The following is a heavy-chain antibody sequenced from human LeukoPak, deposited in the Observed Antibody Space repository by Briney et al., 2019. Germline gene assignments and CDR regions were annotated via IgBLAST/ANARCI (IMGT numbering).Heavy chain of an antibody. CDR2: ISGSGRST. CDR1: GFTFSDYY. CDR3: AKDLSGSSIERGYMDV. J-gene: IGHJ6*03. Sequence: GGSLRLSCAASGFTFSDYYMSWIRQAPGKGLEWVSTISGSGRSTYYAVSVKGRFTISRDNSKNTLYLQMNSLRAEDTAVYYCAKDLSGSSIERGYMDVWGKGTTVTVSS. V-gene: IGHV3-23*01. D-gene: IGHD1-26*01.